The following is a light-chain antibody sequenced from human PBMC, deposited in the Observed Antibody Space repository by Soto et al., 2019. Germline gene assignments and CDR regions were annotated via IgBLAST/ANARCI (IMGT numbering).Light chain of an antibody. CDR3: VAWDDSLSGYV. CDR1: SSNIGRDY. J-gene: IGLJ1*01. CDR2: RGN. Sequence: QSVLTQPPSVSGTPGQRVNISCSGSSSNIGRDYVYWYQQFPGTAPKLLIYRGNQRPSGVPDRFSGSKSGTSASLAISGLRSDEVSDYYCVAWDDSLSGYVFGTGTKVTVL. V-gene: IGLV1-47*01.